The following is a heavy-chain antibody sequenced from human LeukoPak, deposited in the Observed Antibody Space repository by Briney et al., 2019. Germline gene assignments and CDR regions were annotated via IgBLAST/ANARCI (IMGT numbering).Heavy chain of an antibody. J-gene: IGHJ4*02. D-gene: IGHD2-2*01. CDR1: GFTFSSYS. V-gene: IGHV3-21*01. CDR3: ARDPYYCSSTSCDGDY. CDR2: ISSSSSYI. Sequence: GSLRLSCAASGFTFSSYSMNWVRQAPGKGLEWVSSISSSSSYIYYADSVKGRFTISRDDAKNSLYLQMNSLRAEDTAVYYCARDPYYCSSTSCDGDYWGQGTLVTVSS.